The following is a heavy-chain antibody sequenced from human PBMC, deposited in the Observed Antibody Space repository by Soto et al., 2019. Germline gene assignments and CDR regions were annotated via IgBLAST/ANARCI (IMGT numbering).Heavy chain of an antibody. CDR2: IATNAGSS. CDR1: GSTFTKYW. V-gene: IGHV5-10-1*01. D-gene: IGHD3-10*01. J-gene: IGHJ5*02. CDR3: TRHPMGWKLLFDP. Sequence: GASLKICCMCAGSTFTKYWISLVRQKRERGLGMMGMIATNAGSSHYSPSFQGHVTFSVDTSISTAYLQWNSLKASDSARDYCTRHPMGWKLLFDPWGQGTLVTVSS.